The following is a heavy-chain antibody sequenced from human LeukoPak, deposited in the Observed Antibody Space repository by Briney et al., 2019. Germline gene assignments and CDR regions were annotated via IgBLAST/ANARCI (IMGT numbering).Heavy chain of an antibody. CDR2: IGSGGDT. Sequence: PGGSLRLSCAASGFTFSNYAMTWVRLAPGKGLEWVSSIGSGGDTYYVDSVKGRFTISRDNSKNTLYLQMNSLRDEDTAMYFCAKYFYSVDDFRPERRYFDFRGQGTLVTVSS. D-gene: IGHD3/OR15-3a*01. CDR1: GFTFSNYA. V-gene: IGHV3-23*01. J-gene: IGHJ4*02. CDR3: AKYFYSVDDFRPERRYFDF.